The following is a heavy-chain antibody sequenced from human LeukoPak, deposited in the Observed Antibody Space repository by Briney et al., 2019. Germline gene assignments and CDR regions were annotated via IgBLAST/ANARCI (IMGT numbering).Heavy chain of an antibody. D-gene: IGHD2-15*01. J-gene: IGHJ5*02. V-gene: IGHV1-2*04. Sequence: ASVKVSCKASGYTFTGYYMHWVRQAPGQGLEWMGWINPNSGGTNYAQKFQGWVTMTRDTSISTAYMELSRLRSDDTAVYYCARGRVVAATSWFDPWGQGTLVTVSS. CDR1: GYTFTGYY. CDR2: INPNSGGT. CDR3: ARGRVVAATSWFDP.